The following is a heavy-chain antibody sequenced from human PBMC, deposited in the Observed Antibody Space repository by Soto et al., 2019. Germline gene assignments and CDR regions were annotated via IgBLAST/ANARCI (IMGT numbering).Heavy chain of an antibody. CDR2: ISSSGSTI. Sequence: ESGGGLVQPGGSLRLSCAASGFTFSSYEMNWVRQAPGKGLEWVSYISSSGSTIYYADSVKGRFTISRDNAKNSLYLQMNSLRAEDTAVYYCAREVVLMVYAINNWFDPWGQGTLVTVSS. J-gene: IGHJ5*02. CDR1: GFTFSSYE. CDR3: AREVVLMVYAINNWFDP. D-gene: IGHD2-8*01. V-gene: IGHV3-48*03.